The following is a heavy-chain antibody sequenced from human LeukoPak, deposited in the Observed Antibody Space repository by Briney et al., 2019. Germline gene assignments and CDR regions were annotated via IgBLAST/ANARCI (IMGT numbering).Heavy chain of an antibody. D-gene: IGHD1-14*01. Sequence: PSETLSLTCAVYGGSFSGYYWGWIRQPPGKGLEWIGSIYYSGSTYYNPSLKSRVTISVDTSKNQFSLKLSSVTAADTAVYYCARHPQVLPVEWFDPWGQGTLVTVSS. CDR2: IYYSGST. J-gene: IGHJ5*02. CDR3: ARHPQVLPVEWFDP. CDR1: GGSFSGYY. V-gene: IGHV4-39*01.